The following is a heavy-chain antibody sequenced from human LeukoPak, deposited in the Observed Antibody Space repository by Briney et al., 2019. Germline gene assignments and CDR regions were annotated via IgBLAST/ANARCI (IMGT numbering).Heavy chain of an antibody. J-gene: IGHJ4*02. CDR1: GYTFTGYY. D-gene: IGHD3-10*01. CDR3: ARSVLLWFGELSGALGY. V-gene: IGHV1-2*02. Sequence: ASVKVSCKASGYTFTGYYMHWVRQAPGQGLERMGWINPNSGGTNYAQKFQGRVTMTRDTSISTAYMELSRLRSDDTAVYYCARSVLLWFGELSGALGYWGQGTLVTVSS. CDR2: INPNSGGT.